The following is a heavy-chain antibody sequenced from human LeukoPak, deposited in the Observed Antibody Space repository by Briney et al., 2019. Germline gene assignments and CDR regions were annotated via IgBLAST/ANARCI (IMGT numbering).Heavy chain of an antibody. J-gene: IGHJ4*02. Sequence: SETLSLTCAVSGVSISDSFWTWIRQPAGKGLEWIGRFHASGSTNYNPSLKSRVSMSVDTSKNQFSLKLSSVTAADTAVFYCARENSGSYREFDYWGQGTLVTVSS. CDR2: FHASGST. D-gene: IGHD1-26*01. CDR3: ARENSGSYREFDY. CDR1: GVSISDSF. V-gene: IGHV4-4*07.